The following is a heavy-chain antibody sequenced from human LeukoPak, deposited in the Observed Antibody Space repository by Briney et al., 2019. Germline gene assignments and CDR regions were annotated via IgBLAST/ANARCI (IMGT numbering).Heavy chain of an antibody. CDR3: AMGSSWSLDI. CDR2: IIPMLGTT. Sequence: SVKVSCKASGGIFSSYAFTWVRRAPGQGLEWMERIIPMLGTTNYAQKFQGRVAISADKSTSTAYLELTDLRSEDTAVYYCAMGSSWSLDIWGQGTMVTVSS. V-gene: IGHV1-69*04. D-gene: IGHD6-13*01. J-gene: IGHJ3*02. CDR1: GGIFSSYA.